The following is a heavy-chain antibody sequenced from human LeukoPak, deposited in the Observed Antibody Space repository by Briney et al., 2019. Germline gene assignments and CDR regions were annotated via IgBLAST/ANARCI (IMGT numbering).Heavy chain of an antibody. CDR3: AKGLSSSGYTGGDW. CDR2: ISGSVSTT. CDR1: GFTFSSYA. Sequence: GGSLRLSCAASGFTFSSYAMSWVRQAPGKGLEWVSGISGSVSTTTYADSVKGRFTISRDNSKNTLYLQMNSLRAEDTAVYYCAKGLSSSGYTGGDWWGQGTLVTVSS. J-gene: IGHJ4*02. V-gene: IGHV3-23*01. D-gene: IGHD3-10*01.